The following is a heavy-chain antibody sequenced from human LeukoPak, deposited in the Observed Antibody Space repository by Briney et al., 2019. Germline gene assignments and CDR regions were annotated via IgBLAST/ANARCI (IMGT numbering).Heavy chain of an antibody. CDR2: ISADGSVT. V-gene: IGHV3-74*01. D-gene: IGHD2-15*01. Sequence: GGSLRLSRADSGFTFSRYWMHWVRQTPGKGLVWVSCISADGSVTRYADSVKGRFTISRDNTKSTLYLQMHSLRAEDTAVYYCATAGGDGSRMGFDPWGQGTLVTVSS. J-gene: IGHJ5*02. CDR1: GFTFSRYW. CDR3: ATAGGDGSRMGFDP.